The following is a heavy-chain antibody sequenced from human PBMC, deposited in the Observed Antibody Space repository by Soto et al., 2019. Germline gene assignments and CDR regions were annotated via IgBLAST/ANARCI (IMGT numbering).Heavy chain of an antibody. D-gene: IGHD3-3*02. CDR3: VWGHFYPKPRAIEWAPKRRYYFDY. CDR2: IIPIFGTA. Sequence: ASVKVSCKASGGTFSSYAISWVRQAPGQGLEWMGRIIPIFGTANYAQKFQGRVTITADKSTSTAYMELSSLRSEDTAVYYCVWGHFYPKPRAIEWAPKRRYYFDYWGQGTLVTVSS. CDR1: GGTFSSYA. J-gene: IGHJ4*02. V-gene: IGHV1-69*06.